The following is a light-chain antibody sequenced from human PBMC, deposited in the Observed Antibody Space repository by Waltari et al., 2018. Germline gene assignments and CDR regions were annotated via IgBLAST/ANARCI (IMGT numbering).Light chain of an antibody. V-gene: IGKV4-1*01. CDR2: WAS. CDR3: QQYFSSPYT. Sequence: DIVMTQSPDSLAVSLGERATINCKSSQTLLYTSNNKNYLPWYQQKSGQPPKVLIFWASTRESGVAERFNGSGSGTDFTLTINSLQPEDVAVYFCQQYFSSPYTFGQGTKLEIK. CDR1: QTLLYTSNNKNY. J-gene: IGKJ2*01.